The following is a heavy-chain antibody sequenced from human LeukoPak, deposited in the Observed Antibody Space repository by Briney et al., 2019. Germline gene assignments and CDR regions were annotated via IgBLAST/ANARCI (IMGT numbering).Heavy chain of an antibody. CDR3: ARHVKMATFDY. D-gene: IGHD5-24*01. V-gene: IGHV4-59*08. CDR2: IYYSGST. J-gene: IGHJ4*02. Sequence: SETLSPTCTVSGGSISSYYWSWIRQPPGKGLEWIGYIYYSGSTNYNPSLKSRVTISVDTSKNQFSLKLSSVTAADTAVYYCARHVKMATFDYWGQGTLVTVSS. CDR1: GGSISSYY.